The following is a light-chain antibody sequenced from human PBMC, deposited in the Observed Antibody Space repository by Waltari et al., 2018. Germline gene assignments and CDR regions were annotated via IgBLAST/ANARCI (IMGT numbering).Light chain of an antibody. V-gene: IGKV1-39*01. CDR1: QSISIY. J-gene: IGKJ2*02. CDR2: AAS. CDR3: QQGYSAPCT. Sequence: DIQMTQSPSSLSASVGDRVTITCRASQSISIYLDWFQQKPGKAPKSLIYAASSLQTGVPSRFSGSGSETDFTLTISSLQAEDLATYYCQQGYSAPCTFGQGTKLEIK.